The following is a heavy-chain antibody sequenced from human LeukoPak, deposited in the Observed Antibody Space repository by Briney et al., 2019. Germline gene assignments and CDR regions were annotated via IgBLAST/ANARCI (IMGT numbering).Heavy chain of an antibody. V-gene: IGHV3-30*18. CDR3: AKAGGGYYYGMDV. CDR1: GFTFSSYG. CDR2: ISYDGSNK. J-gene: IGHJ6*02. Sequence: GRSLRLSCAASGFTFSSYGMHWVRQAPGKELEWVAVISYDGSNKYYADSVKGRFTISRDNSKNTLYLQMNSLRAEDTAVYYCAKAGGGYYYGMDVWGQGTTVTVSS. D-gene: IGHD1-14*01.